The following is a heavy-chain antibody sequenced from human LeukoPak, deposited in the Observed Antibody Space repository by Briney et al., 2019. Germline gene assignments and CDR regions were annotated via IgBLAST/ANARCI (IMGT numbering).Heavy chain of an antibody. V-gene: IGHV1-18*04. CDR2: ISGHNGDT. CDR3: ARDICGGTSCLVYYFDY. D-gene: IGHD2-2*01. J-gene: IGHJ4*02. CDR1: GYSFTRYG. Sequence: ASVKVSCKASGYSFTRYGFSWVRQAPGQGLEWMGWISGHNGDTKYAQKFQARVSMTTDTSTTTAYMELRSLRSDDTAVYYCARDICGGTSCLVYYFDYWGQGTLVTVSS.